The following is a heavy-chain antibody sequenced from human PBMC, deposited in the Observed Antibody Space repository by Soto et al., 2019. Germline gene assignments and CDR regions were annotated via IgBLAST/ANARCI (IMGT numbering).Heavy chain of an antibody. V-gene: IGHV3-33*01. Sequence: QVQLVESGGGVVQPGRSLRLSCAASGLTFSSYGMHWVRQAAGKGLEWVAVIWYDGSNKYYADSVKGRFTISRDNSKNTLYLQMNSLRAEDTAVYYWARDWLVPEAHYYYGMDVWGQGTTVTVSS. CDR3: ARDWLVPEAHYYYGMDV. CDR1: GLTFSSYG. CDR2: IWYDGSNK. D-gene: IGHD6-6*01. J-gene: IGHJ6*02.